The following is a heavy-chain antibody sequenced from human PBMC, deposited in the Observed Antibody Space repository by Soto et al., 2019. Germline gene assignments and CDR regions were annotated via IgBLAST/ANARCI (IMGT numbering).Heavy chain of an antibody. CDR3: ARVVLGNVAYPSLHC. CDR1: GYTFTSYG. V-gene: IGHV1-18*01. D-gene: IGHD3-9*01. CDR2: ISAYNGNT. Sequence: KHQGASVKVSCKASGYTFTSYGISWVRQAPGQGLEWMGWISAYNGNTNYAQKLQGRVTMTTDTSTSTAYMELRSLRSDDTAVYFCARVVLGNVAYPSLHCWGEGTLVTVSS. J-gene: IGHJ4*02.